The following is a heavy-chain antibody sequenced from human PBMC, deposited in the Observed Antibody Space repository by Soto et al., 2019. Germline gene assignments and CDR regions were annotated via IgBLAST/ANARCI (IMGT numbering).Heavy chain of an antibody. CDR1: GFICSSYD. Sequence: PGGSLRLSCAASGFICSSYDMSWVRQAPGKGLDWVSTILAGGSTYYADPVKGRFTISRDRSTNTVFLQMNSLTAGDTAVYYCAKATATGGGAFDFCGQGTMVTVSS. V-gene: IGHV3-23*01. CDR3: AKATATGGGAFDF. D-gene: IGHD2-8*02. J-gene: IGHJ3*01. CDR2: ILAGGST.